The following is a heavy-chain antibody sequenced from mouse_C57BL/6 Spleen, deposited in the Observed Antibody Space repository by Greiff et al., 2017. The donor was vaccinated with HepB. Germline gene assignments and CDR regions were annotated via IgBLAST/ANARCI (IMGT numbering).Heavy chain of an antibody. V-gene: IGHV1S81*02. D-gene: IGHD1-1*01. J-gene: IGHJ2*01. CDR3: ARIKKIVATYFDY. CDR1: GYTFTSYW. CDR2: TNPTNGRT. Sequence: QVQLQQSGAELVKAGASVKMSCKASGYTFTSYWMHWVKQRLGQGLEWFAETNPTNGRTYYNEKFKSKATLIVDKSSSTAYMLLSGPTFEDSAVYYGARIKKIVATYFDYWGQGTTLTVSS.